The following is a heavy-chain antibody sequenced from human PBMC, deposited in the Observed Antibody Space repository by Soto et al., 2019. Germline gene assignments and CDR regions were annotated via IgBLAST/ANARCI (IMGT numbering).Heavy chain of an antibody. Sequence: QVQLVESGGGVVQPGRSLRLSCAASGFTFSSYAMHWVRQAPGKGLEWVAVISYDGSNKYYADSVKGRFTISRDNSKNTLYLQMNSLRAEDTAVYYCASKGASSGPYYYYYGMDVWGQGTTVTVSS. CDR3: ASKGASSGPYYYYYGMDV. V-gene: IGHV3-30-3*01. CDR1: GFTFSSYA. D-gene: IGHD6-25*01. CDR2: ISYDGSNK. J-gene: IGHJ6*02.